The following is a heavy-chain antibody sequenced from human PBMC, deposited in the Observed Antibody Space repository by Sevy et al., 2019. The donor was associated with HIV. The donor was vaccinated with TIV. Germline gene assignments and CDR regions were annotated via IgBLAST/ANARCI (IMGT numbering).Heavy chain of an antibody. CDR3: ASKRGYRSGPFDY. J-gene: IGHJ4*02. Sequence: SETLSLTCTVSGGSISIGDYYWSWIRQPPGKGLQWIGYIYSSGGTYYNPFLNSRVSMSVDTSKNQFSLKLSSVTAADTAVYYCASKRGYRSGPFDYWGQGTLVTVSS. CDR2: IYSSGGT. V-gene: IGHV4-30-4*01. CDR1: GGSISIGDYY. D-gene: IGHD2-15*01.